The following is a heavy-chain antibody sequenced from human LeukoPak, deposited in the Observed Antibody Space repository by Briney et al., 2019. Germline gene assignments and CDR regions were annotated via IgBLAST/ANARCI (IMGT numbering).Heavy chain of an antibody. V-gene: IGHV3-7*01. Sequence: GGSLRLSCAASGFTFSSYWMSWVRQAPGKGLEWVANIKQDGSEKYYVDSVKGRFTISRDNAKNSLYLQMNSLRAEDTAVYYCAGEGRYYGSGELPNYWGQGALVTVSS. CDR3: AGEGRYYGSGELPNY. J-gene: IGHJ4*02. CDR2: IKQDGSEK. D-gene: IGHD3-10*01. CDR1: GFTFSSYW.